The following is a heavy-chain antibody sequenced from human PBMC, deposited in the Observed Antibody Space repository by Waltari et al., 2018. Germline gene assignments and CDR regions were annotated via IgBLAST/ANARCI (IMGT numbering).Heavy chain of an antibody. CDR3: ARDRGRGIYLDS. V-gene: IGHV4-4*02. CDR1: GEYMSSTDW. J-gene: IGHJ4*02. Sequence: QLQLQESGPGLVKPSGTLSLTCAVSGEYMSSTDWWSWVRQSPGKGLEWIGQVQRSGGTNYNPSFASRVSVSVDTSTNQFSLKVTSATAADTAVYFCARDRGRGIYLDSWGQGVLVTVSP. D-gene: IGHD2-15*01. CDR2: VQRSGGT.